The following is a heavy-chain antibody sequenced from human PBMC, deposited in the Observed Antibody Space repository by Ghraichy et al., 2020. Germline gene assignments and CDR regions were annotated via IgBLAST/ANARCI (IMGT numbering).Heavy chain of an antibody. CDR2: ISGSGGST. CDR1: GFTFSSYA. Sequence: GGSLRLSCAASGFTFSSYAMSWVRQAPGKGLEWVSAISGSGGSTYYADSVKGRFTISRDNSKNTLYLQMNSLRSEDKAVYYCAKVGSSPANLYSSSWYDLDYWGQGTLVTVSS. D-gene: IGHD6-13*01. CDR3: AKVGSSPANLYSSSWYDLDY. V-gene: IGHV3-23*01. J-gene: IGHJ4*02.